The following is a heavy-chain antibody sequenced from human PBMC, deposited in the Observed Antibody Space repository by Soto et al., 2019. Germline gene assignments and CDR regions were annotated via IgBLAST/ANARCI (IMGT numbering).Heavy chain of an antibody. D-gene: IGHD2-15*01. J-gene: IGHJ4*02. CDR2: ISYDGSNK. Sequence: GGSLRLSCAASGFTFSSYAMHWVRQAPGKGLEWVAVISYDGSNKYYADSVKGRFTISRDNSKNTLYLQMNSLRAEDTAVYYCARDGYCSGGSCYSLNYWGQGT. CDR3: ARDGYCSGGSCYSLNY. V-gene: IGHV3-30-3*01. CDR1: GFTFSSYA.